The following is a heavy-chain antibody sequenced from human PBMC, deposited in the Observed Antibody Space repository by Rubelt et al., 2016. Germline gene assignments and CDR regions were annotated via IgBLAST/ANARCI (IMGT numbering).Heavy chain of an antibody. D-gene: IGHD3-22*01. CDR3: ARFAIGGHSSGYLFDY. J-gene: IGHJ4*02. CDR1: GYTFTGYY. V-gene: IGHV1-2*02. CDR2: INPNSGGK. Sequence: QVQLVQSGAEVKKPGASVKVSCKASGYTFTGYYMHWVRQAPGQGLEWMGWINPNSGGKNYAQKFQGRVPMTRDPSSSTAYRELSRLRSDDTAVYYCARFAIGGHSSGYLFDYWGQGTLVTVSS.